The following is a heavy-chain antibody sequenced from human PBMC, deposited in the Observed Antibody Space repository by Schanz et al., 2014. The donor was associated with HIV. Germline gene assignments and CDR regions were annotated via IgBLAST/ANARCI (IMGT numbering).Heavy chain of an antibody. CDR2: IKQDGSEK. CDR3: ANSDRITFGGAIDC. J-gene: IGHJ4*02. V-gene: IGHV3-7*01. Sequence: EVQLVESGGCLIQRGGSLRLSCAASGFTFSRYWMSWVRQAPGKGLEWVANIKQDGSEKHYVASVKGRFTISRDNAKNSLYLQMNSLSVEDTAVYYCANSDRITFGGAIDCWGQGTLVTVSS. D-gene: IGHD3-16*01. CDR1: GFTFSRYW.